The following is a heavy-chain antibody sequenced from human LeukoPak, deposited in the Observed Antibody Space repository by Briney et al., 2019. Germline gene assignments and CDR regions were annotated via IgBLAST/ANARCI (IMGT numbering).Heavy chain of an antibody. V-gene: IGHV1-69*05. D-gene: IGHD6-13*01. CDR2: IIPIFGTA. CDR1: GGTFSSYA. J-gene: IGHJ4*02. Sequence: SVKVSCKASGGTFSSYAITLVRQAPGQGLEWMGRIIPIFGTANYAQKFQGRVTITTDESTSTAYMELSTLRSDDTAVYYCARERPPGDSSSWFLEGYFDISGQGTLVTVSS. CDR3: ARERPPGDSSSWFLEGYFDI.